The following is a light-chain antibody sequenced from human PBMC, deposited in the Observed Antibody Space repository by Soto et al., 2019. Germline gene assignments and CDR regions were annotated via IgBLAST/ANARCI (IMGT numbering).Light chain of an antibody. CDR1: SSNIGAGYD. V-gene: IGLV1-40*01. J-gene: IGLJ1*01. Sequence: QSVLTQPPSVSGAPGQRVTISCTGSSSNIGAGYDVHWYQQLPGTAPKLLISGNTNRPSGVPDRFSGSKSGTSASLAITGLQAEDEADYYCQSYDSSLSGPSFVFGTGTKLTVL. CDR2: GNT. CDR3: QSYDSSLSGPSFV.